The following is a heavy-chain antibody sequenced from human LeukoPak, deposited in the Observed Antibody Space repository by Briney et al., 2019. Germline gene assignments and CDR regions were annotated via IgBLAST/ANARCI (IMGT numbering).Heavy chain of an antibody. D-gene: IGHD3-10*01. CDR2: ISSNGGNT. J-gene: IGHJ4*02. Sequence: PGGSLRLSCAASGFTFSSYAMHWVRQASGKGLEYVSAISSNGGNTYYANSVKDRFTISRDNSKDTLYLQMGSLRAEDMAVYYCARNAMARGNHFDYWGQGTLVAVSS. V-gene: IGHV3-64*01. CDR1: GFTFSSYA. CDR3: ARNAMARGNHFDY.